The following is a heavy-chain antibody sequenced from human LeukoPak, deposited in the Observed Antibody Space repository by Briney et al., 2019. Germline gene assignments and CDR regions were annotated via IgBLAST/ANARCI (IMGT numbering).Heavy chain of an antibody. CDR2: IYSDGSA. J-gene: IGHJ4*02. CDR3: ASGPPFLKYFEY. D-gene: IGHD3-3*01. V-gene: IGHV3-53*04. Sequence: GGSLRLSCAASGFTVSRNYMSWVRQAPGKGLEWVSVIYSDGSAYYADSVKGRFTISRHNSKNTLYLQMNSLRAEDTAVYYCASGPPFLKYFEYWGQGTLVTVSS. CDR1: GFTVSRNY.